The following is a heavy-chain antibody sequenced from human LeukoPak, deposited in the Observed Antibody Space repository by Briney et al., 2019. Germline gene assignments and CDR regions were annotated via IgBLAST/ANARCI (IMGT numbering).Heavy chain of an antibody. CDR2: IYSGGST. CDR3: ARNRYYYDSSGYYQLDY. CDR1: GFTVSSNY. V-gene: IGHV3-53*04. D-gene: IGHD3-22*01. Sequence: PGGSLGLSCAASGFTVSSNYMSWVRQAPGKGLEWVSVIYSGGSTYYADSVKGRFTISRHNSKNTLYLQMNSLRAEDTAVYYCARNRYYYDSSGYYQLDYWGQGTLVTVSS. J-gene: IGHJ4*02.